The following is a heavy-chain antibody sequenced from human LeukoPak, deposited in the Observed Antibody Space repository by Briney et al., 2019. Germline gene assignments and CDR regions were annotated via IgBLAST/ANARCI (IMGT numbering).Heavy chain of an antibody. CDR2: IYPGDPDT. CDR1: GYSFTSYW. J-gene: IGHJ4*02. D-gene: IGHD2-2*01. Sequence: GESLRISCKGSGYSFTSYWIGWVRQMPGKGLEWMGIIYPGDPDTRYSPSFQGQVTISADKSISTAYLQWSSLKASDTAMYYCARRHCSSTSCYLSFDYWGQGTLVTVSS. CDR3: ARRHCSSTSCYLSFDY. V-gene: IGHV5-51*01.